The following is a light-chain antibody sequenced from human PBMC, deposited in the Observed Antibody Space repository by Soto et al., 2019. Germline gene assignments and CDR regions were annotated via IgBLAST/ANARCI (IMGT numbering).Light chain of an antibody. CDR1: SSDVGGYNY. V-gene: IGLV2-14*01. CDR2: EVS. CDR3: RSYTRSSTYV. Sequence: QSALTQPAAVSGSPGQSITISCTGTSSDVGGYNYVSWYQQHPGKAPKLMIYEVSNRPSGVSNRFSGSKSGNTASLTISGLQAEDEADYYCRSYTRSSTYVFGTGTKLPVL. J-gene: IGLJ1*01.